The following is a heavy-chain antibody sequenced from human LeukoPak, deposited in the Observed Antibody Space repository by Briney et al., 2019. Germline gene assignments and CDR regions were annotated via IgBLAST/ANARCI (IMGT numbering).Heavy chain of an antibody. V-gene: IGHV3-21*04. Sequence: GGSLRLSCAASGFTFSSYSMNWVRQAPGKGLEWVSSISSSSSYIYYADSVKGRFTISRDNAKNSLYLQMNSLRAEDTAVYYCAKDRGFRYYYGSGTTDWFDPWGQGTLVTVSS. J-gene: IGHJ5*02. CDR3: AKDRGFRYYYGSGTTDWFDP. CDR1: GFTFSSYS. D-gene: IGHD3-10*01. CDR2: ISSSSSYI.